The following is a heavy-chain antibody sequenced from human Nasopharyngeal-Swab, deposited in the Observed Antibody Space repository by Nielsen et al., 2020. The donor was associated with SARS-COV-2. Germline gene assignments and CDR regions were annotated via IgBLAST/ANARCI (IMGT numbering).Heavy chain of an antibody. CDR2: ISGSGGST. V-gene: IGHV3-23*01. Sequence: GESLKISCAASGFTFSSYAMSWIRQAPGKGLEWVSAISGSGGSTYYADSVKGRFTISRDNSKNTLYLQMNSLRAEDTAVYYCAREGRLPFDYWGQGTLVTVSP. D-gene: IGHD1-26*01. CDR3: AREGRLPFDY. J-gene: IGHJ4*02. CDR1: GFTFSSYA.